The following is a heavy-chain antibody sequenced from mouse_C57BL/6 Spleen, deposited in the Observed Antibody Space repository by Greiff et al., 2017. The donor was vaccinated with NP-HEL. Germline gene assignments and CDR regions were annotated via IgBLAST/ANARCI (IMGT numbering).Heavy chain of an antibody. D-gene: IGHD2-10*01. J-gene: IGHJ4*01. CDR2: ISNGGGST. CDR1: GFTFSDYY. CDR3: VSAYSMDY. V-gene: IGHV5-12*01. Sequence: EVMLVESGGGLVQPGGSLKLSCAASGFTFSDYYMYWVRQTPEKRLEWVAYISNGGGSTYYPDTVKGRFTISRDNAKNTLYLQMSRLKSEDTAMYYCVSAYSMDYWGQGTSVTVSS.